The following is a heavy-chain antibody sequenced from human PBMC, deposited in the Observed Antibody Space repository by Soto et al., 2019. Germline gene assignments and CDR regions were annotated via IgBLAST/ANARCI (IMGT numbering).Heavy chain of an antibody. Sequence: QVQLVQSGSEVKEPGSSVKISGKTSEDTFSIYTLSWVRQAPGQGLVWMGRVLPFLDVTTYSQRFQGRVTITADRSTTTAYMELSSLTFEDTAVYYCARDRKNSNWPNFDSWGPGTLVTVSS. CDR3: ARDRKNSNWPNFDS. V-gene: IGHV1-69*02. J-gene: IGHJ4*02. CDR1: EDTFSIYT. D-gene: IGHD6-13*01. CDR2: VLPFLDVT.